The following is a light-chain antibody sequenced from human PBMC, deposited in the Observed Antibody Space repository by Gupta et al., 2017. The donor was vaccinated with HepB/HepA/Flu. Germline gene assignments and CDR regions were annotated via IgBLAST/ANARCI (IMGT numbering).Light chain of an antibody. J-gene: IGLJ1*01. CDR3: QLWDSSTFV. V-gene: IGLV3-1*01. Sequence: SFELPPPPSVSVSPGQTATITCTGNGVGRRYGGWYQQKPGQSPVLVIYQDSKRPSGIPERFSGSNFGNTATLTISGTHIMDEADYYCQLWDSSTFVFGSGTKVTV. CDR1: GVGRRY. CDR2: QDS.